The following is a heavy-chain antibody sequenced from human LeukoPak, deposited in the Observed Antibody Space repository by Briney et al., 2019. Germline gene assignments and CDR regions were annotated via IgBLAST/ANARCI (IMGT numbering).Heavy chain of an antibody. J-gene: IGHJ4*02. CDR3: ARTTTRITMVRSSFDY. CDR1: GFTFSSYA. CDR2: ISYDGSNK. Sequence: GRSLRLSCAAPGFTFSSYAMHWVRQAPGKGLEWVAVISYDGSNKYYADSVKGRFTISRDNSKNTLYLQMNSLRAEDTAVYYCARTTTRITMVRSSFDYWGQGTLVTVSS. V-gene: IGHV3-30*04. D-gene: IGHD3-10*01.